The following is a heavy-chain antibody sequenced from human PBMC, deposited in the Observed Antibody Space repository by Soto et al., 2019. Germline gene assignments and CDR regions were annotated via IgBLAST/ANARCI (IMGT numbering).Heavy chain of an antibody. D-gene: IGHD3-10*01. V-gene: IGHV4-61*01. J-gene: IGHJ4*02. CDR3: AREGRISLIRGVKFFDS. CDR1: GGSVSSGSYY. Sequence: QVQLQESGPGLVKPSETLSLTCSVSGGSVSSGSYYWSWIRQPPGKGLEWIGYIDNSGNSNYNPCLKGRVIISVDTSTNQFSLKLTSVTAADTAVYYCAREGRISLIRGVKFFDSWGQGTLVTVSS. CDR2: IDNSGNS.